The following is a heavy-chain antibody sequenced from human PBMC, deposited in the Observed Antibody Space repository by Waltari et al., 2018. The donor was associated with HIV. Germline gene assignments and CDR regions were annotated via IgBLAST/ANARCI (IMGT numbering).Heavy chain of an antibody. J-gene: IGHJ6*02. CDR3: ARAPYYFDGSGNKIKNFGMDV. Sequence: QMQLLQSGPEVKKPGASVKVSCKASGITFTTNYIHWVRQPPGQGLEWMGMIKPSGGTTIYAQKFQGRVTMTRDTSTTTVYLELRSLRSEDSAVYFCARAPYYFDGSGNKIKNFGMDVWGQGTTVTVS. D-gene: IGHD3-22*01. CDR1: GITFTTNY. CDR2: IKPSGGTT. V-gene: IGHV1-46*01.